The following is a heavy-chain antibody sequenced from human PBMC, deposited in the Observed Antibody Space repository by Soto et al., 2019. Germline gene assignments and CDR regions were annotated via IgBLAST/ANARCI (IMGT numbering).Heavy chain of an antibody. J-gene: IGHJ4*02. D-gene: IGHD4-17*01. CDR1: GGSISSYY. CDR2: IYYSGST. V-gene: IGHV4-59*01. CDR3: ARDYRNDYGDYYFDY. Sequence: SETLSLTCTVSGGSISSYYWSWIRQPPGKGLEWIGYIYYSGSTNYNPPLKSRVTISVDTSKNQFSLKLSSVTAADTAVYYCARDYRNDYGDYYFDYWGQGTLVTVSS.